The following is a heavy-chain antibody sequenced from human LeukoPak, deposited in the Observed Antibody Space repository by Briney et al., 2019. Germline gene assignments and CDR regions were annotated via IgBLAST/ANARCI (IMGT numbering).Heavy chain of an antibody. J-gene: IGHJ4*02. CDR3: ARGIPDGYNLVSYFDF. Sequence: GASVKVSCKASGGTFTNYAFNWVRQAPGQGLEWVGAIIPIFDKTNYAPKFHGRVTIAADASTSTVYIEIHNLTSEDTALYYCARGIPDGYNLVSYFDFWGQGTLVTVSS. CDR2: IIPIFDKT. D-gene: IGHD5-24*01. CDR1: GGTFTNYA. V-gene: IGHV1-69*13.